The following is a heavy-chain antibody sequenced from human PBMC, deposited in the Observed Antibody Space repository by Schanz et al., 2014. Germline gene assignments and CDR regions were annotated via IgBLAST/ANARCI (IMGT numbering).Heavy chain of an antibody. CDR1: GFSFSIFA. CDR3: ARMSGLQIEYFQH. J-gene: IGHJ1*01. Sequence: EGQLVESGGGLVQPGGSLRLSCAASGFSFSIFAMTWVRQAPGQGLEWVSTISGSGGSTYDADSVKGRFSISRDNSKNTLYLHMNNLRAEDAAIYYCARMSGLQIEYFQHWGQGTLVTVSS. V-gene: IGHV3-23*04. D-gene: IGHD3-10*01. CDR2: ISGSGGST.